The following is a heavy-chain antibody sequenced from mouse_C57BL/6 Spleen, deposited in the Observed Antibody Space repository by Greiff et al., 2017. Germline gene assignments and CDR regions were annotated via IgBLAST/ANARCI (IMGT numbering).Heavy chain of an antibody. J-gene: IGHJ3*01. Sequence: QVQLQQSVPELVKPGASVKISCKASGYAFSSSWMNWVKQRPGKGLEWIGRIYPGDGDTNYNGKFKGKATLTADKSSSTAYMQLSSLTSEDSAVYFCARDYGSSPLAYGGKGILVTVPA. D-gene: IGHD1-1*01. V-gene: IGHV1-82*01. CDR3: ARDYGSSPLAY. CDR2: IYPGDGDT. CDR1: GYAFSSSW.